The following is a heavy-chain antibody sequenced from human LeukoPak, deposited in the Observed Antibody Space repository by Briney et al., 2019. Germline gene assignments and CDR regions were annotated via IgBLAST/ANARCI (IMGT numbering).Heavy chain of an antibody. D-gene: IGHD1-26*01. CDR3: TKGNSGSYYVPFDY. CDR2: ISWNSGSI. CDR1: GFTLDDYA. V-gene: IGHV3-9*01. J-gene: IGHJ4*02. Sequence: SLRLSCAPSGFTLDDYARHWVGQAQGKGLEWVSGISWNSGSIGYADSVKGRFTISRDNAKNSLYLQMNSLRAEDTALYYCTKGNSGSYYVPFDYWGQGTLVTVSS.